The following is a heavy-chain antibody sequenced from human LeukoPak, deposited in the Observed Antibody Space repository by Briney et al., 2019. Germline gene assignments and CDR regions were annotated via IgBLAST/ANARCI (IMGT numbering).Heavy chain of an antibody. CDR1: GFTFSSYS. CDR2: ISSSSSYI. V-gene: IGHV3-21*01. J-gene: IGHJ4*02. D-gene: IGHD4-23*01. Sequence: NPGGSLRLSCAASGFTFSSYSMNWVRQAPGKGLEWVSSISSSSSYIYYADSVKGRLTISRDNAKNSLYLQMNSLRAEDTAVYYCASHDYGGKRDDYWGQGTLVTVSS. CDR3: ASHDYGGKRDDY.